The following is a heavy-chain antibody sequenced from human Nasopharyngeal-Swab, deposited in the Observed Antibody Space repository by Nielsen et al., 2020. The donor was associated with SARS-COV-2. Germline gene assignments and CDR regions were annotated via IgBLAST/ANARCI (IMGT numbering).Heavy chain of an antibody. V-gene: IGHV1-69*10. CDR1: GDTFTNYA. CDR2: IVPALGLQ. D-gene: IGHD5-12*01. J-gene: IGHJ4*02. Sequence: SVKVSCKPSGDTFTNYAISWLRQAPGQGLKWMGGIVPALGLQNYAPKFRGRVTISADRSTTTSYLELSSLRSEDTAIYYCAREGEYGAYDAPDYWGQGTLVTVSS. CDR3: AREGEYGAYDAPDY.